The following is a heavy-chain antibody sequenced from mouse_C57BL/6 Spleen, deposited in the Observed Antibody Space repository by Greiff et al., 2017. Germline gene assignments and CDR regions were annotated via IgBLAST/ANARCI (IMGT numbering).Heavy chain of an antibody. CDR1: GFTFSSYA. D-gene: IGHD2-1*01. CDR3: AREGGYGNIYYAMDY. CDR2: ISDGGSYT. V-gene: IGHV5-4*01. J-gene: IGHJ4*01. Sequence: EVHLVESGGGLVKPGGSLKLSCAASGFTFSSYAMSWVRQTPEKRLEWVATISDGGSYTYYPDNVKGRFTISRDNAKNNLYLQMSHLKSEDTAMYYCAREGGYGNIYYAMDYWGQGTSVTVSS.